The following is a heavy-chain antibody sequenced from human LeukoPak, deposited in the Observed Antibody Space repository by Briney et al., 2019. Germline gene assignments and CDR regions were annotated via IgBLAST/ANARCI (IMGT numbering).Heavy chain of an antibody. V-gene: IGHV3-21*01. Sequence: PVGSLRLSCAASGFTFSSYSMNWVRQAPGKELEWVSSISSSSSYIYYADSVKGRFTISRDNAKNSLYLQMNSLRAEDTAVYYCAREVREYQLLGSIDYWGQGTLVTVSS. J-gene: IGHJ4*02. CDR3: AREVREYQLLGSIDY. CDR1: GFTFSSYS. D-gene: IGHD2-2*01. CDR2: ISSSSSYI.